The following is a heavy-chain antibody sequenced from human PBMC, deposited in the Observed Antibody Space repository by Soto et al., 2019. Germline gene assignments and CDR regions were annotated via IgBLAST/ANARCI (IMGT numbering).Heavy chain of an antibody. V-gene: IGHV1-69*13. CDR3: ARTYISGSYYNVELYYYCMDF. CDR1: GGTFSSYA. CDR2: SIPIFGTA. J-gene: IGHJ6*02. D-gene: IGHD3-10*01. Sequence: SVKVSCMVSGGTFSSYAISWVRQAHGQELEWMGGSIPIFGTANYSQKFQGRVTITSDASTSTAYMELSSLRSEDTAVYYCARTYISGSYYNVELYYYCMDFWGQGTTVTVSS.